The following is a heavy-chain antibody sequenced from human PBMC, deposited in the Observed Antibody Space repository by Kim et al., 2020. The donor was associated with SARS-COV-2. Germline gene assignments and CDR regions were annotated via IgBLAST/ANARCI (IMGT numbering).Heavy chain of an antibody. CDR1: GFTFATHW. Sequence: GGSLRLSCAASGFTFATHWMTWVRQAPGKGLECVANIKQDGSETYYVDSVQGRFTISRDNAKSSLYLQMNSLRADDTAVYYCARTSSADFDYWGQGTLVT. V-gene: IGHV3-7*03. CDR2: IKQDGSET. D-gene: IGHD2-2*01. CDR3: ARTSSADFDY. J-gene: IGHJ4*02.